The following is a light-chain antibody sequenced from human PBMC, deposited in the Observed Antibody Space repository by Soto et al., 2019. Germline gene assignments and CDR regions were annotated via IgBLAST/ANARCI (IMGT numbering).Light chain of an antibody. V-gene: IGLV2-8*01. CDR1: SSDVGGYNY. J-gene: IGLJ1*01. CDR2: GVT. CDR3: SSYAGNNHYV. Sequence: LTQPPSASGSPGQSVTISCTGTSSDVGGYNYVSWYQQHPGKVPKLMIYGVTKRPSGVPDRFSGSKSGKTASLTVSGLQAEDEADYYCSSYAGNNHYVFGTGTKVTVL.